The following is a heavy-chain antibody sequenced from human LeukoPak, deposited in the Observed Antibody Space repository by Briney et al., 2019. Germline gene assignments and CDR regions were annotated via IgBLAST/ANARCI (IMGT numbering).Heavy chain of an antibody. J-gene: IGHJ4*02. D-gene: IGHD4-17*01. CDR1: GFTFSDYY. V-gene: IGHV3-11*01. CDR3: ARAPNLRSQSYYFDY. Sequence: GGSLRLSCAASGFTFSDYYMSWIRQAPGKGLEWVSYISSSGSSIYYADSVKGRFTISRDNAKNSLYLQMDSLRAEDTAVYYCARAPNLRSQSYYFDYWGQGTLVTVSS. CDR2: ISSSGSSI.